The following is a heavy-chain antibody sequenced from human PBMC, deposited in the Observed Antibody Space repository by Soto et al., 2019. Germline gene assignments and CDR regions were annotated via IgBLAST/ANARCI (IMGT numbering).Heavy chain of an antibody. V-gene: IGHV3-13*01. D-gene: IGHD2-15*01. J-gene: IGHJ4*02. Sequence: QPWGSLRLSCEASGFTFSGFDMHWVRQPTGKGLEWVSTIGTAGDTYYAVSVKGRFTISRDNAKNSLSLQMNSLRAGDTAVYFCARGQEVGAHFCEYWGKGTQVIVSS. CDR1: GFTFSGFD. CDR3: ARGQEVGAHFCEY. CDR2: IGTAGDT.